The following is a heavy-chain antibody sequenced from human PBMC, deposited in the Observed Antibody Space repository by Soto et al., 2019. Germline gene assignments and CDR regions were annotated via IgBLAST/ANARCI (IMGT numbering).Heavy chain of an antibody. V-gene: IGHV5-51*01. D-gene: IGHD6-6*01. CDR1: GYSFTSYW. CDR3: ASLGGYSSSPRTSYYYMDV. CDR2: IYPGDSDT. Sequence: PGASLKISCKGSGYSFTSYWIGWGRQMPGKGLEWTGIIYPGDSDTRYSPSFQGQVTISADKSISTAYLQWSSLKASDTAMSSCASLGGYSSSPRTSYYYMDVWGKGPRVTV. J-gene: IGHJ6*03.